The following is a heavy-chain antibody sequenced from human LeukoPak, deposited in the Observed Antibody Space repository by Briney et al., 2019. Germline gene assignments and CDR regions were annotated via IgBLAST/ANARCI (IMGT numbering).Heavy chain of an antibody. CDR2: FHDSEST. Sequence: SETLSLTCTVSGGSISNSYWSWIRQPPGKGLEWIGFFHDSESTNYNPSLKSRVSISLDTSKNQVSLWLSSVTAADTAVYYCARGDASGRPGIGFDFWGQGTLVTVSS. J-gene: IGHJ4*02. D-gene: IGHD1-26*01. V-gene: IGHV4-59*01. CDR1: GGSISNSY. CDR3: ARGDASGRPGIGFDF.